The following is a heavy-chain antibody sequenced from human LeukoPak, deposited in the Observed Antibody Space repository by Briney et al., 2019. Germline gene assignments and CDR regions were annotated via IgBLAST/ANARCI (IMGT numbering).Heavy chain of an antibody. D-gene: IGHD2-21*02. CDR2: IYNNGNT. CDR3: ARVLRGAYCGGDCYRLDY. V-gene: IGHV4-59*01. Sequence: TSETLSLTCTVSGGSIKNFYWSWIRQSPGKGLEWLGYIYNNGNTNYNASLKSRVITSIDTSKNQFSLKVTSVTAADTAIYYCARVLRGAYCGGDCYRLDYWGQGMLVIVSS. CDR1: GGSIKNFY. J-gene: IGHJ4*02.